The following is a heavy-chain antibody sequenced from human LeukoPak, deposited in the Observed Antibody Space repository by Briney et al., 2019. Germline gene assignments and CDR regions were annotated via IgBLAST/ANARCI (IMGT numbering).Heavy chain of an antibody. Sequence: ASVKVSCKASGYTFTSYGISWVRQAPGQGLEWMGWINTNTGNPTYAQGFTGRFVFSLDTSVSTAYLQISSLKAEDTAVYYCARDFYSSSRYWFDPWGQGTLVTVSS. J-gene: IGHJ5*02. D-gene: IGHD6-13*01. CDR3: ARDFYSSSRYWFDP. CDR1: GYTFTSYG. V-gene: IGHV7-4-1*02. CDR2: INTNTGNP.